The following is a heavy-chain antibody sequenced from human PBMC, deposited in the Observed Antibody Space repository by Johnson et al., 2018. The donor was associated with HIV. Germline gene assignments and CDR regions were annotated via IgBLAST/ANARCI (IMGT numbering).Heavy chain of an antibody. CDR2: IKQDGSEK. Sequence: VQLVESGGDLIKPGGSLRHSCATSNFTFSSYWMSWVRQAPGKGLEWVANIKQDGSEKYYVDSVKGRFTISRDNAKNSLYLQMNSLRAEDTAVYYCARAPSPGPGGAFDIWGQGTMVTVSS. CDR3: ARAPSPGPGGAFDI. CDR1: NFTFSSYW. V-gene: IGHV3-7*02. J-gene: IGHJ3*02.